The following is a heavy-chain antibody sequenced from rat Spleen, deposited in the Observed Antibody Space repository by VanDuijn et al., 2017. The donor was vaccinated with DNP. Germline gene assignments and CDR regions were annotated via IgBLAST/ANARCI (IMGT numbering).Heavy chain of an antibody. J-gene: IGHJ2*01. CDR1: GFSLTNYG. CDR2: IWGHGNT. CDR3: GRKVGGGNVDY. D-gene: IGHD4-3*01. V-gene: IGHV2S75*01. Sequence: QVQLKESGPCLVQPSQTLSLTCTVSGFSLTNYGVIWVRQSPGRGLEWMGIIWGHGNTDYNSALKSRLSISRDTTKSQVFLKMNSLQTEDTARYCCGRKVGGGNVDYWGQGVMVTGSS.